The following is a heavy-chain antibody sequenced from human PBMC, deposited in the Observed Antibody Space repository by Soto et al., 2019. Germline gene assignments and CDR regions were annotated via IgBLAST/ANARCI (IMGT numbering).Heavy chain of an antibody. D-gene: IGHD2-15*01. CDR3: ARQKDTAPRYYLAY. V-gene: IGHV4-59*08. J-gene: IGHJ4*02. Sequence: ASETLSLTCTVSGGSISSYYWSWIRQPPGKGLECIGYIYYSGSTNYNPSLKSRVTISVDTSKNQFSLKLSSVTAADTAVYYCARQKDTAPRYYLAYSGQRTLVTVSS. CDR1: GGSISSYY. CDR2: IYYSGST.